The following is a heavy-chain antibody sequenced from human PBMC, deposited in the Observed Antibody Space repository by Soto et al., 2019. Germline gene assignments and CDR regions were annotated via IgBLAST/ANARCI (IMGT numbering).Heavy chain of an antibody. V-gene: IGHV1-69*01. D-gene: IGHD6-19*01. CDR1: GGTFSTYA. CDR2: IIPLFGTA. J-gene: IGHJ4*02. Sequence: QVQLEQSGAEVKQPGSSVRVSCKTSGGTFSTYAINWVRQAPGQGLEWMGAIIPLFGTADYSQKFQGRVTIIAAESTSTAYMELSILRSDDTAVYFCARPKGTYSSGYYYFDFWGQGTLVTVSS. CDR3: ARPKGTYSSGYYYFDF.